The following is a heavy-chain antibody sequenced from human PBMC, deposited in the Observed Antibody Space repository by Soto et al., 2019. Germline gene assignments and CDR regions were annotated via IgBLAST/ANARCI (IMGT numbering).Heavy chain of an antibody. D-gene: IGHD3-3*01. CDR3: ARGDYDSSPSYMDV. Sequence: SETLSLTCTVSGGSISSYYWSWIRQPPGKGLEWIGYIYYSGSTNYNPSLKSRVTISVDTSKNQFSLKLSSVTASDTAVYYCARGDYDSSPSYMDVWGKGTTVTVSS. CDR2: IYYSGST. CDR1: GGSISSYY. J-gene: IGHJ6*03. V-gene: IGHV4-59*01.